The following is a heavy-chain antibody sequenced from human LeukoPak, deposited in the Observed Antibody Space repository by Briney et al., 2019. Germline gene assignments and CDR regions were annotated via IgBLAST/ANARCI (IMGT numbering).Heavy chain of an antibody. CDR2: IKSKTDGGTT. CDR1: GLIFTNAW. J-gene: IGHJ5*02. D-gene: IGHD2-2*02. CDR3: ARYCSSTSCYKPP. V-gene: IGHV3-15*01. Sequence: GGSLRLSCAASGLIFTNAWMSWVRQAPGKGLEWVGRIKSKTDGGTTDYAAPVKGRFTISRDDSKNTLYLQMNSLKTEDTAVYYCARYCSSTSCYKPPWGQGTLVTVSS.